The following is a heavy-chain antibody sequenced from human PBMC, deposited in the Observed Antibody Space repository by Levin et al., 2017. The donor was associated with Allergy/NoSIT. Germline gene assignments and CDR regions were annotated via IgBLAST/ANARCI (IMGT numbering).Heavy chain of an antibody. CDR3: AKDPDFWSGYYLGITDY. J-gene: IGHJ4*02. CDR2: ISGSGGST. D-gene: IGHD3-3*01. V-gene: IGHV3-23*01. CDR1: GFTFSSYA. Sequence: GGSLRLSCAASGFTFSSYAMSWVRQAPGKGLEWVSAISGSGGSTYYADSVKGRFTISRDNSKNTLYLQMNSLRAEDTAVYYCAKDPDFWSGYYLGITDYWGQGTLVTVSS.